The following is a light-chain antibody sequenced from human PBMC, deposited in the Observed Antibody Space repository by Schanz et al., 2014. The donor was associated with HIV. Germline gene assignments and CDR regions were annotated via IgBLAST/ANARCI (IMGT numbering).Light chain of an antibody. J-gene: IGLJ3*02. CDR2: LEGSGSY. CDR1: SGHSIYT. V-gene: IGLV4-60*03. Sequence: QLVLTQSSSASVSLGSSVKLTCSLRSGHSIYTIAWHQQQPGKAPRYLMSLEGSGSYKKGSGVPDRFSGSSSGADRYLTISNLQSEDEAHYYCEAWDRNTRVFGGGTKVTVL. CDR3: EAWDRNTRV.